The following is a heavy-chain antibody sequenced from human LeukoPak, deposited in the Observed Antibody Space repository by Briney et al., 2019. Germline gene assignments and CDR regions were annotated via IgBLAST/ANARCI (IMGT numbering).Heavy chain of an antibody. Sequence: GGSLRLSCAASGFTFSSYWMSWVRQAPGKGLEWVANMNRDGSEKNYVDSIKGRFTISRDNATNSLYLQMNSLRVEDTAVYYCARDGGIIRFGGQDVWGQGTTVIVS. D-gene: IGHD3-16*01. J-gene: IGHJ6*02. CDR2: MNRDGSEK. CDR1: GFTFSSYW. CDR3: ARDGGIIRFGGQDV. V-gene: IGHV3-7*01.